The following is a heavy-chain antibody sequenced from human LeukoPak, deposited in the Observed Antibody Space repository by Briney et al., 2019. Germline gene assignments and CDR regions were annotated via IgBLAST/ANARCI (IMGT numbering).Heavy chain of an antibody. CDR2: INQEGSEI. V-gene: IGHV3-7*03. J-gene: IGHJ6*03. CDR1: GFIFSNHW. Sequence: PGGSLRLSCAASGFIFSNHWMTWVRQAPGKGLEWVANINQEGSEIYYVDSVRGRFTISRDNAKNSLYLQMNSLKTEDTAVYYCTRRTLDTAYYYYYMDVWGKGTTVTVSS. D-gene: IGHD5-18*01. CDR3: TRRTLDTAYYYYYMDV.